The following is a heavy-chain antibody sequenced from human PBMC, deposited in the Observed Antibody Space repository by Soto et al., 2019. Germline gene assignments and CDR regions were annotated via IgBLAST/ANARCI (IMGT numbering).Heavy chain of an antibody. J-gene: IGHJ4*02. V-gene: IGHV5-51*01. CDR2: IYPGYHET. CDR3: ARSPRSSPYFDY. D-gene: IGHD6-13*01. Sequence: HGESLKISCQSSGYTFSNFWIGWVRQFPGKGLEWMGIIYPGYHETRYSPSFHGKVTILADRPINTAYLQWNSLEASDTAFYFCARSPRSSPYFDYWGQGALVTVSS. CDR1: GYTFSNFW.